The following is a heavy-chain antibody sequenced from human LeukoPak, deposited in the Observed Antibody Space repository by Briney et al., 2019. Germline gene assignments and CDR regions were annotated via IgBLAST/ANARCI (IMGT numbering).Heavy chain of an antibody. CDR1: GGSISGYS. J-gene: IGHJ4*02. Sequence: SETLSLTCTVSGGSISGYSWSWIRQPAGKGLEWIGRIYSSGSNNYNPSLRSRVTMSLDTSKNHLSLNLSSVTAADTAVYYCAREPTSGREPTSGRPLDYWGQGTLVTVSS. D-gene: IGHD5-12*01. CDR2: IYSSGSN. CDR3: AREPTSGREPTSGRPLDY. V-gene: IGHV4-4*07.